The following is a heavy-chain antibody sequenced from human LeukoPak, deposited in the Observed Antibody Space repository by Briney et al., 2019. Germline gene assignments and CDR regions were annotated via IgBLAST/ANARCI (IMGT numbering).Heavy chain of an antibody. J-gene: IGHJ6*03. D-gene: IGHD6-19*01. CDR3: AREAGGDYYYYYYMDV. CDR2: IYYSGST. CDR1: GGSISSYY. V-gene: IGHV4-59*01. Sequence: SDTLSLTCTVSGGSISSYYWSWIRQPPGKALEWIGYIYYSGSTNYNPSLKSRVTISVDTSKNQCSLKLSSVTAADTAVYYCAREAGGDYYYYYYMDVWGKGTTVTVSS.